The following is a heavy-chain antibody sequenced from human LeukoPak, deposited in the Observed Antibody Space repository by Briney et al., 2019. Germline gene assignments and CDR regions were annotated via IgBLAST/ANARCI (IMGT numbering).Heavy chain of an antibody. V-gene: IGHV1-24*01. CDR2: FDPEDGET. CDR1: GYTLTELS. Sequence: ASVKVSCKVSGYTLTELSMHWVRQAPGKGLEWMGGFDPEDGETIYAQKFQGRVTMTEDTSTDTAYMELSSLRSEDTAVYYCARGREYYYDSSGESGAFDIWGQGTMVTVSS. D-gene: IGHD3-22*01. CDR3: ARGREYYYDSSGESGAFDI. J-gene: IGHJ3*02.